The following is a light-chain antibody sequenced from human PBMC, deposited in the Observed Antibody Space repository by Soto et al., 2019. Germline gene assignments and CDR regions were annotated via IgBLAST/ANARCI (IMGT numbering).Light chain of an antibody. CDR2: DAS. J-gene: IGKJ1*01. CDR1: QSISSW. CDR3: QQSYSTTRT. Sequence: DIQMTQSPSTLSASLGDRVTITCRASQSISSWLAWYQQKPGKAPKLLIYDASSLESGVPSRFSGGASGTEFSITISSLKHDDFATYYCQQSYSTTRTFGQGTKVDIK. V-gene: IGKV1-5*01.